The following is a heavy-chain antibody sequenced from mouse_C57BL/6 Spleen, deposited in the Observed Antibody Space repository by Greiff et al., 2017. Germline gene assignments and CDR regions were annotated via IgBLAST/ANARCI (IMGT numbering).Heavy chain of an antibody. Sequence: VQLQQSGAELVRPGASVKLSCTASGFNIKDYYMHWVKQRPEQGLEWIGRIDPEDGDTEYAPKFQGKATMTADTSSNTAYLQLSSLTSEDTAVYYCTTDYGPAWFAYWGQGTLVTVSA. D-gene: IGHD1-1*02. V-gene: IGHV14-1*01. CDR3: TTDYGPAWFAY. CDR2: IDPEDGDT. CDR1: GFNIKDYY. J-gene: IGHJ3*01.